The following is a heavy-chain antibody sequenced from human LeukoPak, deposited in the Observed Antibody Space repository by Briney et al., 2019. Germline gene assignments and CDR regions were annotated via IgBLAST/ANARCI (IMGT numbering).Heavy chain of an antibody. CDR2: ISAYNGNT. J-gene: IGHJ4*02. D-gene: IGHD3-16*01. V-gene: IGHV1-18*01. Sequence: ASMKVSCKAFCFTFSHHCFSWGGQAPGQGLEWMGWISAYNGNTNYAQKLQGRVTMTTDTSTSTAYMELRSLRSDDTAEYYCARGRGDYWGQGTLVTVSS. CDR3: ARGRGDY. CDR1: CFTFSHHC.